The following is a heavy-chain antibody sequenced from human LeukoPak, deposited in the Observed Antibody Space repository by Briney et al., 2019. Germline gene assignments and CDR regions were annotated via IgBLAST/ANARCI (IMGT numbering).Heavy chain of an antibody. CDR2: ISDGGGSA. D-gene: IGHD2-2*02. CDR1: GFTIDDNA. CDR3: ARGGCSSTSCYTPTFPYYYYYYYMDV. J-gene: IGHJ6*03. V-gene: IGHV3-23*01. Sequence: GGSLRLSCVASGFTIDDNATDWVRQAPGKGLEWVSTISDGGGSAYYADSVKGRFTISRDNAKNSLYLQMNSLRAEDTAVYYCARGGCSSTSCYTPTFPYYYYYYYMDVWGKGTTVTVSS.